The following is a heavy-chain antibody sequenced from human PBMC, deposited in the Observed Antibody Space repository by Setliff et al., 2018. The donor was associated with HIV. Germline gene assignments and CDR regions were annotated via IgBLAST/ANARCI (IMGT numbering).Heavy chain of an antibody. Sequence: GESLKISCKGSGYSFTTYCIDWVRQMPGKGLEWVGIIYPGDSDTRYSPSFQGQVTISVDKSINTAYLQWTSLKASDTAMYYCARSLCYYDSCGYYYNYWGQGTLVTVSS. CDR1: GYSFTTYC. D-gene: IGHD3-22*01. CDR3: ARSLCYYDSCGYYYNY. V-gene: IGHV5-51*01. CDR2: IYPGDSDT. J-gene: IGHJ4*02.